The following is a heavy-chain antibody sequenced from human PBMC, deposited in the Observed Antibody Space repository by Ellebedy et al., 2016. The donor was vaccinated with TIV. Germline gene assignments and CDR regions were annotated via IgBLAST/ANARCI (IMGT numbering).Heavy chain of an antibody. CDR3: ARVAGRYWIDP. CDR1: GDTFSRYA. D-gene: IGHD3-9*01. CDR2: IIPRFGTT. J-gene: IGHJ5*02. V-gene: IGHV1-69*13. Sequence: AASVKVSCKASGDTFSRYAISWVRQAPGQGLEWMGGIIPRFGTTNYAQKIQGRVTISADESTSTAYMELRSLRSDDTAVYYCARVAGRYWIDPWGQGTLVTVSS.